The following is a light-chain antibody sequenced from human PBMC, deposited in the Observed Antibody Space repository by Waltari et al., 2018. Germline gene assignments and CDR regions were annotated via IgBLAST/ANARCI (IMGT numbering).Light chain of an antibody. Sequence: DIQMIQSPSTLSASVGDRVTITCRASQRITRWLAWYQQKAGKAPKLLIYKASILESGVPSRFSGGGSGTEFTLTISSLQPDDFATYYCQHYDSYSATFGRGTKVEIK. CDR1: QRITRW. CDR3: QHYDSYSAT. J-gene: IGKJ4*02. V-gene: IGKV1-5*03. CDR2: KAS.